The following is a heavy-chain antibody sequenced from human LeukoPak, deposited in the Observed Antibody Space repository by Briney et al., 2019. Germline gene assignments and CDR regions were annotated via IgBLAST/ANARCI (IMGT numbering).Heavy chain of an antibody. V-gene: IGHV4-30-4*08. Sequence: SQTLSLTCTVSGGSISSGDYYWSWIRQPPGKGLEWIGYIYYSGSTNYNPSLKSRVTISVDTSKNQFSLKLSSVTAADTAVYYCARAYYYDSRLFDYWGQGTLVTVSS. CDR1: GGSISSGDYY. CDR3: ARAYYYDSRLFDY. J-gene: IGHJ4*02. D-gene: IGHD3-22*01. CDR2: IYYSGST.